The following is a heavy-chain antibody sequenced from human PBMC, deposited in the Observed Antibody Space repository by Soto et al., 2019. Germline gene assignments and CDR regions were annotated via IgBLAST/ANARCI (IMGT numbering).Heavy chain of an antibody. CDR2: IYWDDDK. J-gene: IGHJ4*02. D-gene: IGHD2-15*01. V-gene: IGHV2-5*02. CDR1: GFSLSTSGVG. Sequence: QITLKESGPTLVKPTQTLTLTCTFSGFSLSTSGVGVGWIRQPPGKALEGLALIYWDDDKRYSPSLKSRLTNTKDTYKNQVVLTMTNMDPEDTATYYCAHRPSYCSGGSCYSGFDYWGQGTLVTVSS. CDR3: AHRPSYCSGGSCYSGFDY.